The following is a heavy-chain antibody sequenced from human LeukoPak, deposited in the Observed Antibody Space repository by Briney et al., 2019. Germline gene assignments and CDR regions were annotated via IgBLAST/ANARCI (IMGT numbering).Heavy chain of an antibody. CDR2: IFTSGGGT. J-gene: IGHJ4*02. V-gene: IGHV1-46*01. CDR3: AREKSGYSDSSGYSFDN. CDR1: GYTFTSYY. Sequence: ASVKVSCKASGYTFTSYYMHWVRQAPGQGPEWMGIIFTSGGGTSYAQNFRGRVTMTRDTSTSTVYMELSSLRSEDTAVYYCAREKSGYSDSSGYSFDNSGQGTLVTVSS. D-gene: IGHD3-22*01.